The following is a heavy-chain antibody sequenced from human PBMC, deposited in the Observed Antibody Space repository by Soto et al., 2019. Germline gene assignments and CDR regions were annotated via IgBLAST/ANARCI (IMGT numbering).Heavy chain of an antibody. D-gene: IGHD2-15*01. CDR2: IYYSGGT. V-gene: IGHV4-39*01. Sequence: SETLSLTCTVSGGSISSSSYYWGWIRQPPGKGLEWIGSIYYSGGTYYNPSLKSRVTISVDTSKNQFSLKLSSVTAADTAVYYCARGYCSGGSCYSPGYYYYGMDVWGQGTTVTVSS. CDR1: GGSISSSSYY. J-gene: IGHJ6*02. CDR3: ARGYCSGGSCYSPGYYYYGMDV.